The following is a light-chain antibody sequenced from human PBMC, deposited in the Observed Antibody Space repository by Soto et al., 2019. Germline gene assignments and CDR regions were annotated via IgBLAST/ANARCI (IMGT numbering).Light chain of an antibody. J-gene: IGLJ1*01. CDR3: SSYAGSSNV. CDR1: SSDVGGYNY. V-gene: IGLV2-8*01. CDR2: EVN. Sequence: QSVLTQPPSASGSPGQSVAISCTGISSDVGGYNYVSWYQQHPGKAPKLMIYEVNKRPSGVPDRFSGSKSGNMASLTVSGLQAEDEADYYCSSYAGSSNVFGTGTKVTVL.